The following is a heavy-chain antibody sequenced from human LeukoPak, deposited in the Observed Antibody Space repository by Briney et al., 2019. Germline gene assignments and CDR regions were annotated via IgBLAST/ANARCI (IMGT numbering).Heavy chain of an antibody. D-gene: IGHD1-1*01. CDR3: GRDRHWNQGNFVY. V-gene: IGHV1-2*02. Sequence: ASVKVSCKAFGYTITGYYIHWVRHAPGQGLEWLGWINPNNGGTNSAQKFQGRVTMTRDTSIGTAYMELNRRTYDDTAVYYCGRDRHWNQGNFVYWGQGTLVTVSS. CDR2: INPNNGGT. J-gene: IGHJ4*02. CDR1: GYTITGYY.